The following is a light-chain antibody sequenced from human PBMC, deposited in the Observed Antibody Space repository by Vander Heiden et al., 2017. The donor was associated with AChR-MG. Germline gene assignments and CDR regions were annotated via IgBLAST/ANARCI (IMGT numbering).Light chain of an antibody. CDR1: SSDVGGYNY. Sequence: SPLPQPSSLSGSPGHSITISCTGTSSDVGGYNYVSWYQQHPGKAPKLMIYDVSNRPSGVSNRFSGSKSGNTASLTISGLQAEDEADYYCSSYTSSSTLYVFGTGTKVTVL. CDR3: SSYTSSSTLYV. J-gene: IGLJ1*01. V-gene: IGLV2-14*03. CDR2: DVS.